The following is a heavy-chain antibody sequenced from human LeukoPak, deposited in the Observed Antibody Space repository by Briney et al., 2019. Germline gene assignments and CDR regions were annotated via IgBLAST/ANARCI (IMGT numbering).Heavy chain of an antibody. CDR1: GGSFSGYY. D-gene: IGHD3-22*01. J-gene: IGHJ4*02. V-gene: IGHV4-34*01. CDR2: INHSGST. Sequence: PSETLSLTCAVYGGSFSGYYWSWIRQPPGKGLEWIGEINHSGSTNYNPSPKSRVTISVDTSKNQFSLKLSSVTAADTAVYYCASGVVVITTRPFDYWGQGTLVTVSS. CDR3: ASGVVVITTRPFDY.